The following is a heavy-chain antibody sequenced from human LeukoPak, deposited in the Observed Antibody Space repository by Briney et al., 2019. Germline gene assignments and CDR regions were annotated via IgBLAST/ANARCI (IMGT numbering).Heavy chain of an antibody. CDR2: INHSGST. Sequence: SETLSLTCAVYGGSFSGYYWSWIRQPPGKGLEWIGEINHSGSTNYNPSLKSRVTISVDTSKNQFSLKLSSVTAADTAVYYYARGTTAVVNFDYWGQGTLVTVSS. CDR3: ARGTTAVVNFDY. V-gene: IGHV4-34*01. J-gene: IGHJ4*02. CDR1: GGSFSGYY. D-gene: IGHD4-23*01.